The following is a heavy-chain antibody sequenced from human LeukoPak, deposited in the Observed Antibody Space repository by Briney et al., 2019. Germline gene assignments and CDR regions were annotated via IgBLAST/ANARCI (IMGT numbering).Heavy chain of an antibody. V-gene: IGHV4-59*01. CDR1: GGSIKNYY. CDR3: ARHRSDTGGKKGVNWFDP. Sequence: SETLSLTCSVSGGSIKNYYWSWIRQPPGKGLEWLGKIYFGGTTDYNSSLKSRLTISVDTFKNQLSLNLQSVTAADTATYYCARHRSDTGGKKGVNWFDPWGQGTLVTVSS. J-gene: IGHJ5*02. D-gene: IGHD4-23*01. CDR2: IYFGGTT.